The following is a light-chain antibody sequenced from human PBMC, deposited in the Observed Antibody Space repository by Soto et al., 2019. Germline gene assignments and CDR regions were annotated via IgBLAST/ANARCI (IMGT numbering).Light chain of an antibody. V-gene: IGKV1-5*03. Sequence: DILMTQSPSTLSASVGDRVTITCRASQSISSWLAWYQQKPGKAPKLLIYKASSLESGVPSRFSVRGTGTEFTATISSLQTVDFATDYCQQYNSYPSTIGQGKKVDLK. CDR3: QQYNSYPST. J-gene: IGKJ2*01. CDR2: KAS. CDR1: QSISSW.